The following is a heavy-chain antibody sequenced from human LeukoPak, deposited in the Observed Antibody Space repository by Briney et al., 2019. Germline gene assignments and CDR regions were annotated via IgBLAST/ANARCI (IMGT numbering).Heavy chain of an antibody. Sequence: GGTLRHSCAASGFTISGFYIHRVRQAPGKGLEWVAFLSYDGSNKFYADSVKGRFTISRDNSENTLHLQMNSLKDEDTAVYYCARGLYKNGWYSFYHGGQGPVVTVSS. CDR3: ARGLYKNGWYSFYH. CDR2: LSYDGSNK. J-gene: IGHJ4*02. CDR1: GFTISGFY. V-gene: IGHV3-33*01. D-gene: IGHD6-19*01.